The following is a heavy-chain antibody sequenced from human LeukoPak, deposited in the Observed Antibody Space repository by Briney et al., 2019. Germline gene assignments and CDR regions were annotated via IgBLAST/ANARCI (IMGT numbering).Heavy chain of an antibody. J-gene: IGHJ3*02. Sequence: SETQSLTCTVSGGSISDYYWNWMRQPPGKGLEWIGYIYYSGRTNYNPSLKSRVSISVDTSKNQFSLKLSSVTAADTAVYYCARDFRGSVDAFDIWGQGTMVAVPS. CDR1: GGSISDYY. V-gene: IGHV4-59*01. CDR3: ARDFRGSVDAFDI. CDR2: IYYSGRT.